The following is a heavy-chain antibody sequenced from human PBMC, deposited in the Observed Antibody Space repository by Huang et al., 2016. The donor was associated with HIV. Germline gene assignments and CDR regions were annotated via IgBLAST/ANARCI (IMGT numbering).Heavy chain of an antibody. CDR3: ARALSGNFLSTMDV. CDR2: RNPKSGNE. Sequence: QVHLVQSGAEVKKPGASVKVSCKASGYTFNNYDINWVRQATGQGLEWVGWRNPKSGNEGYLQKWQGRVIMTRNTPISTAYMELGGLRSEDTAVYYCARALSGNFLSTMDVWGQGTTVTV. CDR1: GYTFNNYD. J-gene: IGHJ6*02. V-gene: IGHV1-8*01. D-gene: IGHD1-26*01.